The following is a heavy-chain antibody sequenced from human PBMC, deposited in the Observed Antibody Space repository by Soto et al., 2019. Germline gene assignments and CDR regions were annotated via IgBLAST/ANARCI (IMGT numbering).Heavy chain of an antibody. J-gene: IGHJ4*02. CDR1: GFSISNYA. V-gene: IGHV3-23*01. Sequence: EVQLLESGGGLVQPGESLTLSCAASGFSISNYAMSWVRQAPGKGLEWVSSIAGSGDRTYYADSVKGRFTVYRDISKNTLYLQMASLRAGDSAMYYCAKDGVLLGQLDDSDYWGQGTLVTVSS. CDR3: AKDGVLLGQLDDSDY. D-gene: IGHD6-6*01. CDR2: IAGSGDRT.